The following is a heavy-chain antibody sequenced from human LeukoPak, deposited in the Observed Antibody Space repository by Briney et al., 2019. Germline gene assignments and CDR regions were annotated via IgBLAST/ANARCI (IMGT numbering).Heavy chain of an antibody. CDR2: SSYSGGT. CDR1: GGSINNYY. Sequence: SETLSLTCTVSGGSINNYYWSWIRQPPGKGLEWIGYSSYSGGTNYNPSLKSRVTISVVTSKNQFSLMLSSVTAADTAVYYCARGGTQWGLNWFDPWGQGTLVTVSS. CDR3: ARGGTQWGLNWFDP. D-gene: IGHD1-26*01. V-gene: IGHV4-59*01. J-gene: IGHJ5*02.